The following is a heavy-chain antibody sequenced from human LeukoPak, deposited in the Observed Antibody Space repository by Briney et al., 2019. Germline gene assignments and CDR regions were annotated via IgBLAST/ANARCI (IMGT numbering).Heavy chain of an antibody. V-gene: IGHV3-66*01. J-gene: IGHJ4*02. CDR1: GFTVSSNY. CDR3: ARDDYGGNPIY. Sequence: GGSLRLSCAASGFTVSSNYMNCVRQAPGKGLEWVSIIYSGDSTYYADSVKGRFTISRDNSKNTLYLQMNSLRADDTAVYYCARDDYGGNPIYWGQGTLVTVSS. CDR2: IYSGDST. D-gene: IGHD4-23*01.